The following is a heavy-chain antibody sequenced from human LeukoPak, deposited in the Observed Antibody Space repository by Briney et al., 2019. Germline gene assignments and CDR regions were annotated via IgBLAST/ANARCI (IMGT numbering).Heavy chain of an antibody. V-gene: IGHV1-2*02. J-gene: IGHJ4*02. CDR1: GYTFSDYY. Sequence: GASVKVSCKASGYTFSDYYTHWVRQAPGQGLEWMGWINLNSGGTRYAQQFQGRVTMTRDTSIGTVYMELSTLRSDDTAVYYCARDLSTSSNWELDYWGQGTLVTVSS. CDR2: INLNSGGT. CDR3: ARDLSTSSNWELDY. D-gene: IGHD1-1*01.